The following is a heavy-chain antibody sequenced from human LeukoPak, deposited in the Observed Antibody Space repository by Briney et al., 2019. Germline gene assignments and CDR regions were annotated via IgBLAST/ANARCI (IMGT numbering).Heavy chain of an antibody. CDR3: ARLWFGEFGR. J-gene: IGHJ4*02. D-gene: IGHD3-10*01. Sequence: PGGSLRLSCAASGFTFSSYEMNWVRQAPGKGLEWVSYISSSGSTIYYADSVKGRFTISRYNAKNSLYLQMNSLRAEDTAVYYCARLWFGEFGRWGQGTLVTVSS. V-gene: IGHV3-48*03. CDR2: ISSSGSTI. CDR1: GFTFSSYE.